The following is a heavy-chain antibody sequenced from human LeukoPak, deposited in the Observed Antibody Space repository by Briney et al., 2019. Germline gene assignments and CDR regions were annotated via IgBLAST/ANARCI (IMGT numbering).Heavy chain of an antibody. V-gene: IGHV1-18*01. J-gene: IGHJ6*03. CDR2: ISAYNGNT. D-gene: IGHD3-3*01. Sequence: ASVKVSCKASGYTFTSYGISWVRQAPGQGLEWMGWISAYNGNTNYAQKLQGRVTMTTDTSTSTAYMELRSLRSDDTAVYYCARETYYDFWSGYPYYYYYYYMDVWGKGTTVTVSS. CDR3: ARETYYDFWSGYPYYYYYYYMDV. CDR1: GYTFTSYG.